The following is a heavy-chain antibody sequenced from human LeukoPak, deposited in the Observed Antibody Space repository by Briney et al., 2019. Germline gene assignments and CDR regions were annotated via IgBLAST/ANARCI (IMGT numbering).Heavy chain of an antibody. Sequence: GGSLRLSCAASGFTFSNYNMNWVRQTPGKGPEWVSSITRGSIYTFYADSVKGRFTISRDNAKNSLSLQMNSLRAEDTAVYYCARDYGYAFDIWGQGTMVTVSS. V-gene: IGHV3-21*01. J-gene: IGHJ3*02. CDR2: ITRGSIYT. D-gene: IGHD3-10*01. CDR1: GFTFSNYN. CDR3: ARDYGYAFDI.